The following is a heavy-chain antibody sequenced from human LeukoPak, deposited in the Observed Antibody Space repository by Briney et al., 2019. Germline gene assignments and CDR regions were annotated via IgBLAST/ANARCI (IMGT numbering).Heavy chain of an antibody. CDR3: ARGPRSSSWYRYFDY. D-gene: IGHD6-13*01. CDR1: GYTLTGYY. Sequence: ASVKVSCKASGYTLTGYYMNWVRQAPGQGLEWMGWINPNSGGTNYGQRFQGRVTMTRDTSISIVYMELSRLRSDDTAVYYCARGPRSSSWYRYFDYWGQGTLVTVSS. V-gene: IGHV1-2*02. CDR2: INPNSGGT. J-gene: IGHJ4*02.